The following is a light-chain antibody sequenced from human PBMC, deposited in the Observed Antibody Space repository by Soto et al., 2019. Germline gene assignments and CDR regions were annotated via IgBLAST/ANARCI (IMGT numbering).Light chain of an antibody. V-gene: IGKV3-11*01. CDR3: QQRSNWPPYT. CDR2: DAS. CDR1: QSVSSY. J-gene: IGKJ2*01. Sequence: EIVLTQSPATLSLSPGERATLSCRASQSVSSYLAWYQQKPGQAPRLLIYDASNRATGIPARFSGSGSGTDFTLNISSPEPEDFAVYYCQQRSNWPPYTFGQGTKLEIK.